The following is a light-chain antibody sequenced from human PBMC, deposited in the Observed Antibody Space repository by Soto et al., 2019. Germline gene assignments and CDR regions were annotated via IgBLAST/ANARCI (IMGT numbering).Light chain of an antibody. CDR3: QQYHSYPWT. Sequence: EIVLTHSPGTLSLYPGEIATLSCRASQSVSSSYLAWYQQKPGQAPRLLIYGASSRANGIPDRFSGSGSGTEFTLTISSLQPDDFATYYRQQYHSYPWTFGQGTKVDIK. J-gene: IGKJ1*01. V-gene: IGKV3-20*01. CDR1: QSVSSSY. CDR2: GAS.